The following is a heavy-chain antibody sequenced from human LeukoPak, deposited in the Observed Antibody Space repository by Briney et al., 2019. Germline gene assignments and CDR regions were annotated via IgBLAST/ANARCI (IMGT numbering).Heavy chain of an antibody. CDR3: ARVRGYNYGYNY. D-gene: IGHD5-18*01. CDR1: GFTLNSYW. V-gene: IGHV3-74*01. CDR2: INSDGSST. Sequence: GGSLRLSCTVSGFTLNSYWMHWVRQAPGKGLVWVSRINSDGSSTNYADSVKGRFTISRDNAKNTLYLQMNRLRAEDTAVYYCARVRGYNYGYNYWGQGTLVTVSS. J-gene: IGHJ4*02.